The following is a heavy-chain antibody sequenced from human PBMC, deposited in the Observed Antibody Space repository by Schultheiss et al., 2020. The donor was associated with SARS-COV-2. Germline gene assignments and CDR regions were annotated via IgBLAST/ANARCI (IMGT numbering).Heavy chain of an antibody. CDR2: ISYDGSNK. Sequence: GGSLRLSCAASGFTFSSYGMHWVRQAPGKGLEWVAVISYDGSNKYYADSVKGRFTISRDNSKNTLYLQMNSLRAEDTAVYYCARDRLEWLSYYCMDVWGQGTTVTVSS. CDR3: ARDRLEWLSYYCMDV. D-gene: IGHD3-3*01. J-gene: IGHJ6*02. V-gene: IGHV3-30*03. CDR1: GFTFSSYG.